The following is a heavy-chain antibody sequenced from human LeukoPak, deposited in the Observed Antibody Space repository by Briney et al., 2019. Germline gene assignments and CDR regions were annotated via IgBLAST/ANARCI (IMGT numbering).Heavy chain of an antibody. Sequence: GGPLRLSCAASGFTVSSNYMSWVRQAPGKGLEWVSVIYSGGSTYYADSVKGRFTISRDNSKNTLYLQMNSLRAEDTAVYYCAADYGDYVFMGYYYYGMDVWGQGTTVTVSS. CDR2: IYSGGST. V-gene: IGHV3-66*01. D-gene: IGHD4-17*01. CDR1: GFTVSSNY. J-gene: IGHJ6*02. CDR3: AADYGDYVFMGYYYYGMDV.